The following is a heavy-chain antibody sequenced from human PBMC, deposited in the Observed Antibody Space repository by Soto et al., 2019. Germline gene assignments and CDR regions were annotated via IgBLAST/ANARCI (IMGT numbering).Heavy chain of an antibody. CDR1: GFTFSSYW. D-gene: IGHD3-22*01. CDR3: ARDNKGNYYDSSGYYDYYYYGMDV. J-gene: IGHJ6*02. Sequence: GGSLRLSCAASGFTFSSYWMSWVRQAPGKGLEWVANIKRDGSEKYYVDSVKGRFTISRDNAKNSLYLQMNSLRAEDTAVYYCARDNKGNYYDSSGYYDYYYYGMDVWGQGTTVTVSS. V-gene: IGHV3-7*01. CDR2: IKRDGSEK.